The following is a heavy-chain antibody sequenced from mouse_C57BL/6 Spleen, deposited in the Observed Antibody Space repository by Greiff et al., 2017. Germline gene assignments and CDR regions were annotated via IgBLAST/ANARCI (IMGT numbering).Heavy chain of an antibody. Sequence: VQLQQSGPGLVAPSQSLSITCTVSGFSLTSYGVHWVRQPPGKGLEWLVVIWSDGSTTYNSALKSRLSISKDNSKSQVFLKMNSLQTDDTAMYYCARLGGLYYAMDYWGQGTSVTVSS. CDR1: GFSLTSYG. CDR2: IWSDGST. D-gene: IGHD1-1*02. CDR3: ARLGGLYYAMDY. J-gene: IGHJ4*01. V-gene: IGHV2-6*03.